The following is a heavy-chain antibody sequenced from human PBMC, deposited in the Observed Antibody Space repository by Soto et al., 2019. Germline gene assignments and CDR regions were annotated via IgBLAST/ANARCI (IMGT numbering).Heavy chain of an antibody. J-gene: IGHJ4*02. V-gene: IGHV3-30-3*01. D-gene: IGHD4-17*01. CDR3: AREDYGNYVYYFDY. Sequence: QVQLVESGGGVVQPGRSLRLSCAASGFTFSSYAMHWVRQAPGKGLEWVAVISYDGSNKYYADSVKGRFTISRDNSVNARYLQMNSLRADDTAVYDCAREDYGNYVYYFDYWGQGTLVTVSS. CDR2: ISYDGSNK. CDR1: GFTFSSYA.